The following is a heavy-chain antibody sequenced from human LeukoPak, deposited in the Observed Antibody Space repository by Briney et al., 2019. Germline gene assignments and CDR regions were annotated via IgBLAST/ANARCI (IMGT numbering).Heavy chain of an antibody. CDR3: ARDHQDAFDI. V-gene: IGHV4-61*01. CDR2: IYYSGGT. Sequence: SETLSLTCTVSGASVSSNLYYWSWIRQPPGEGLEWIGYIYYSGGTNYNPSLKSRVTISVDTSKNQFSLKLSSVTAADTAVYYCARDHQDAFDIWGQGTMVTVSS. CDR1: GASVSSNLYY. J-gene: IGHJ3*02.